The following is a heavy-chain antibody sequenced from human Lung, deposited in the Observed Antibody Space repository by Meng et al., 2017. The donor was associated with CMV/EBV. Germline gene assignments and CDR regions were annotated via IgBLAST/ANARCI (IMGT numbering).Heavy chain of an antibody. V-gene: IGHV3-30-3*01. CDR3: ARGWGLYSWFDP. CDR1: GFSFSCYA. Sequence: SAASGFSFSCYAMPLVRQPPGKGLGWVAVISYDGSNNYYADSVKGRFTISRDNSKNTLYLQMNNLRAEDTAVYYCARGWGLYSWFDPWGQGTLVTVSS. J-gene: IGHJ5*02. D-gene: IGHD3-16*01. CDR2: ISYDGSNN.